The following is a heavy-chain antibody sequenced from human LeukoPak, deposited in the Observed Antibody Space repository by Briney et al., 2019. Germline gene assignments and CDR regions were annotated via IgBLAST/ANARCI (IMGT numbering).Heavy chain of an antibody. CDR2: IYTSGST. V-gene: IGHV4-61*02. CDR1: GGSISSGSYY. CDR3: ARGPTYCRSSSCLQGE. D-gene: IGHD2-15*01. Sequence: PSETLSLTCTVSGGSISSGSYYWSWIRQPAGKGLEWIGRIYTSGSTNYNPSLKSRVTISVDTSKNQFSLKLSSVTAADTAVYYCARGPTYCRSSSCLQGEWGQGTLVTVSS. J-gene: IGHJ4*02.